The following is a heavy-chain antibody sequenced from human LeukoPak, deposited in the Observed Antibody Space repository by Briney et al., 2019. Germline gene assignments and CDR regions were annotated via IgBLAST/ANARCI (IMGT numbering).Heavy chain of an antibody. CDR3: ASRYSYGLVVY. J-gene: IGHJ4*02. Sequence: GGSLRLSCAASGFTFSSYSVNWVRQAPGMGLEWASSISSSSSYIYYADSVKGRFTISRDNAKNSLYLQMNSLRAEDTAVYCCASRYSYGLVVYWGQGTLVTVSS. CDR1: GFTFSSYS. V-gene: IGHV3-21*01. CDR2: ISSSSSYI. D-gene: IGHD5-18*01.